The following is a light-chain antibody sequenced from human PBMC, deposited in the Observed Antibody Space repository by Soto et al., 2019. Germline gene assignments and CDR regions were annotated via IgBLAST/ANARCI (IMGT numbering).Light chain of an antibody. CDR2: KAS. J-gene: IGKJ1*01. V-gene: IGKV1-5*03. CDR3: QQYNSSPT. Sequence: DIPMTPSPSTLSASVGDRVTITCRASQSISSWLAWYQQKPGKAPKLLIYKASSLESGVPSRFRGSGSGTEFTLTISSLQPDDFATYYCQQYNSSPTFGQGTKVEIK. CDR1: QSISSW.